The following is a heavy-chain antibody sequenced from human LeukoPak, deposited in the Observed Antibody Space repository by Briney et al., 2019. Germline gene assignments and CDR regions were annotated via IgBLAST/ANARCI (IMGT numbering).Heavy chain of an antibody. CDR2: ICGSGGST. D-gene: IGHD5-24*01. V-gene: IGHV3-23*01. J-gene: IGHJ4*02. Sequence: GGSLRLSCAASGFIFSNYGMRWVRQAPGKGLEWVSGICGSGGSTYYADSVKGRFTISRDNSKNTLYLQMNSLRAEDTAVYYCAKIRDGYNYYSDYWGQGTLVTVSS. CDR1: GFIFSNYG. CDR3: AKIRDGYNYYSDY.